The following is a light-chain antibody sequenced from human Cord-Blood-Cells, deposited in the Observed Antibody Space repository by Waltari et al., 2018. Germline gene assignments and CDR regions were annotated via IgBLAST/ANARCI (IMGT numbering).Light chain of an antibody. J-gene: IGKJ3*01. V-gene: IGKV3-11*01. CDR1: QSVSSY. CDR3: QQRSNWPPFT. CDR2: DAS. Sequence: EIVLTQSPATLSLSPGERATLSCRASQSVSSYLAWYQQKPGQAPRLLIYDASNRATGIPARCSGSGSGTDFTLTISSLEPEDIAVYYCQQRSNWPPFTFGPGTKVDIK.